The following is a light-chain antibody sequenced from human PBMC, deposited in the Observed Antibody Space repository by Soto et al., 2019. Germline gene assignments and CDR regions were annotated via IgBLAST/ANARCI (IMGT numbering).Light chain of an antibody. Sequence: DIQMTQSPSTLSASVGDTVTSTCRASQSVSTWLAWYQQKPGKAPKLLIYMASTLESGVPSRFSGSASGTEFTLTISSLQPDDFATYYCQQHNTYPATFGQGTKVEIK. CDR1: QSVSTW. CDR3: QQHNTYPAT. CDR2: MAS. J-gene: IGKJ1*01. V-gene: IGKV1-5*03.